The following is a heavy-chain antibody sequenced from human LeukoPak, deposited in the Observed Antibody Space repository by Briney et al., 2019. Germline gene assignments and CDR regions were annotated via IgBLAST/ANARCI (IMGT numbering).Heavy chain of an antibody. V-gene: IGHV1-69*13. D-gene: IGHD3-16*02. J-gene: IGHJ4*02. CDR3: ARDGMITFGGVISSTHYFDY. Sequence: GASVKASCKASGGTFSSYAISWVRQAPGQGLEWMGGIIPIFGTANYAQKFQGRVTITADESTSTAYMELSSLRSEDTAVYYCARDGMITFGGVISSTHYFDYWGQGTLVTVSS. CDR1: GGTFSSYA. CDR2: IIPIFGTA.